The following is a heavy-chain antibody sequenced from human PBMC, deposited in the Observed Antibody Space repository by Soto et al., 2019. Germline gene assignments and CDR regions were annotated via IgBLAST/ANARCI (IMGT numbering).Heavy chain of an antibody. CDR3: AMEAAFDI. Sequence: PSETLSLTCTVSGGSISSSSYYWGWIRQPPGKGLEWIGSIYYSGSTYYNPSLKSRVTISVDTSKNQFSLKLSSVTAADTAVYYCAMEAAFDIWGQGTRVTVSS. CDR1: GGSISSSSYY. V-gene: IGHV4-39*01. CDR2: IYYSGST. D-gene: IGHD1-1*01. J-gene: IGHJ3*02.